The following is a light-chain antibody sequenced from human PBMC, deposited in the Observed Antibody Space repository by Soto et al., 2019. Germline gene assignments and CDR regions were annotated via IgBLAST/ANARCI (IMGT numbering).Light chain of an antibody. CDR3: QQRSTWPSLT. Sequence: EIVLTQSPGTLSLSPGERATLSCRASQSVTSSYLAWYQQKPGQAPRRLIYGASIRATGIPDRFSGSGSGIDFTLTISRLEPEDFAVYHCQQRSTWPSLTFGGGTKVDIK. V-gene: IGKV3D-20*02. J-gene: IGKJ4*01. CDR2: GAS. CDR1: QSVTSSY.